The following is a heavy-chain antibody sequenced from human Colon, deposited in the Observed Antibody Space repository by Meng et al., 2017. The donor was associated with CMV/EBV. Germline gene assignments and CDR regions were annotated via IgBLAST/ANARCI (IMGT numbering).Heavy chain of an antibody. CDR2: IKPDGTEK. CDR3: VKAWRMGGPLSAFDV. V-gene: IGHV3-7*01. D-gene: IGHD1-26*01. CDR1: GFTFSASW. Sequence: GGFLRLSCAASGFTFSASWMTWVRQNPGQGLEWVANIKPDGTEKNYVDSVKGRFTIFRDNAKNSLYLQMSTLRAEDTAVYYCVKAWRMGGPLSAFDVWGQGTMVTVSS. J-gene: IGHJ3*01.